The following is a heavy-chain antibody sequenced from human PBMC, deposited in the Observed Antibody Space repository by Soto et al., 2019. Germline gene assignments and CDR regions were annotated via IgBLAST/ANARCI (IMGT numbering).Heavy chain of an antibody. J-gene: IGHJ4*02. V-gene: IGHV3-30*18. D-gene: IGHD2-21*01. Sequence: VQLVESGGGVVQPGRSLRLSCAASGYTFSRYGMHWVRQAPGKGLEWVALISYDGSNKYYADSVKGRFTISRDNSKNTLYLQMNSLRAEDTAVYYCAKDGEEGAFDYWGQGTLVTVSS. CDR1: GYTFSRYG. CDR3: AKDGEEGAFDY. CDR2: ISYDGSNK.